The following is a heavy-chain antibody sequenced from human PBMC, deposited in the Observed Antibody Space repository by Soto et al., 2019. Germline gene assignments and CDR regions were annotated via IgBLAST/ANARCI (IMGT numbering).Heavy chain of an antibody. V-gene: IGHV2-5*02. J-gene: IGHJ6*03. Sequence: QITLKESGPTLVKPTQTLTLTCTFSGFSLSTSGVGVGWIRQPPGKALEWLALIYWDDDKRYSPSLKSRLTITKDTPKNQVVLTITNMDPVDTATYYCAHGEGSSWFRHPHYYYMDVWGKGTTVTVSS. CDR1: GFSLSTSGVG. CDR3: AHGEGSSWFRHPHYYYMDV. D-gene: IGHD6-13*01. CDR2: IYWDDDK.